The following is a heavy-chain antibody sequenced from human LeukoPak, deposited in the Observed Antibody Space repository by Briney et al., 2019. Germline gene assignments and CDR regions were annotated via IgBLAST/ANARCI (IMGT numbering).Heavy chain of an antibody. CDR1: GGSVTSTNW. J-gene: IGHJ4*02. D-gene: IGHD1-26*01. Sequence: PSETLSLTCDVSGGSVTSTNWWTWVRQPPGKGLEWIGCIYNSGSTKYNPSLKSRVTISLDASKNQFSLKLSSVTAADTAVYYCASYSGTYYEIDYWGQGTLVTVSS. CDR3: ASYSGTYYEIDY. CDR2: IYNSGST. V-gene: IGHV4-4*02.